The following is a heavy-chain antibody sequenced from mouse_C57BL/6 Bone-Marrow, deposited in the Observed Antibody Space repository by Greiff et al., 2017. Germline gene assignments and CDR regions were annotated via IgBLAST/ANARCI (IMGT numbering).Heavy chain of an antibody. D-gene: IGHD1-1*01. CDR1: GFNLKKPY. V-gene: IGHV14-3*01. J-gene: IGHJ4*01. CDR2: IDPANGNT. Sequence: VQLPQSVAELVRPGASVKLSCTASGFNLKKPYMHWVKQRSEQGLEWIGRIDPANGNTKYAPKFQGKATITADTSSNTAYLQLSSLTSEDTAIYYCARGHFYYGRGYAMDYWGQGTSVTVSS. CDR3: ARGHFYYGRGYAMDY.